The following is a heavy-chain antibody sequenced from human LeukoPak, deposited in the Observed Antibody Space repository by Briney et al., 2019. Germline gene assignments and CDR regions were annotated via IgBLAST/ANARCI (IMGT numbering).Heavy chain of an antibody. D-gene: IGHD3-3*01. CDR3: ARDSAVSSEWLFYAFDI. J-gene: IGHJ3*02. Sequence: SETLSLTCTVSGGSISSGSYYWSWIRQPAGKGLEWIGRIYTSGSTNYNPSLKSRVTISVDTSKNQFSLKLSSVTAADTAVYYCARDSAVSSEWLFYAFDIWGQGTMVTVSS. V-gene: IGHV4-61*02. CDR1: GGSISSGSYY. CDR2: IYTSGST.